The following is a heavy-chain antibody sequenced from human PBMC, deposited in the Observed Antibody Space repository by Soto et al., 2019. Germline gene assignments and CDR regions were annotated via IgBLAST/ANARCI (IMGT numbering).Heavy chain of an antibody. V-gene: IGHV1-18*04. J-gene: IGHJ4*02. D-gene: IGHD3-22*01. CDR2: ISTENGNT. CDR3: ARDSSSGIFDN. Sequence: ASVKVSCKASGYTFINNAITWVRQAPGQGLEWMGWISTENGNTNYAQNLQGRVILTRDRSTNTAYMELRSLRPEDTATYYCARDSSSGIFDNWGQVAVVTVSS. CDR1: GYTFINNA.